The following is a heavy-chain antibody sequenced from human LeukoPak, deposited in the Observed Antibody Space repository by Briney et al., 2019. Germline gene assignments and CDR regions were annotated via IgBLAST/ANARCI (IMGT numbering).Heavy chain of an antibody. Sequence: GGSLRLSCAASGFTFSDAWMTWIRQAPGKGLEWVGRVKSKTDGGTTDYAAPVKGRFTISRDDSQNTLYLQMNSLKAEDTALYYCTTGSSISSWGQGTLVTVSS. J-gene: IGHJ4*02. CDR2: VKSKTDGGTT. V-gene: IGHV3-15*01. CDR3: TTGSSISS. D-gene: IGHD2-2*01. CDR1: GFTFSDAW.